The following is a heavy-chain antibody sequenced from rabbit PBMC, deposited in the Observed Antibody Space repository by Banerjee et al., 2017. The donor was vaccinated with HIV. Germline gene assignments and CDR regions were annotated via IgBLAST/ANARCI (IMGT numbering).Heavy chain of an antibody. CDR3: AREDVDYGDYDYAVGYGMDL. D-gene: IGHD2-1*01. CDR2: IYAGSSGST. CDR1: GFTISSSYY. V-gene: IGHV1S45*01. Sequence: QEQLVESGGGLVQPEGSLALTCKASGFTISSSYYMCWVRQAPGKGLEWIACIYAGSSGSTYYASWAKGRFTISKTSSTTVTLQMTSLTAADTATYFCAREDVDYGDYDYAVGYGMDLWGPGTLVTVS. J-gene: IGHJ6*01.